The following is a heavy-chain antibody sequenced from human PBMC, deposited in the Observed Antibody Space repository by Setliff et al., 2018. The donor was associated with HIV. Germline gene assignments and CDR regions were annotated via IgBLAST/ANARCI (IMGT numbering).Heavy chain of an antibody. D-gene: IGHD1-26*01. Sequence: SETLSLTCAVSGYSISSGYYWGWIRQPPGKGLEWIGSIYHSGSTYYSPSLKSRVTISVDTSKNQFSLKLGSVTAADTAVYYCAREVVVGATGGMDVWGQGTTVTVSS. CDR2: IYHSGST. V-gene: IGHV4-38-2*02. CDR3: AREVVVGATGGMDV. CDR1: GYSISSGYY. J-gene: IGHJ6*02.